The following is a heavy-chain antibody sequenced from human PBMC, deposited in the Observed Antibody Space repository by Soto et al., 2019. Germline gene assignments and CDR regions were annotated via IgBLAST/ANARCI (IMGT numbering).Heavy chain of an antibody. CDR1: GGTFSSYT. J-gene: IGHJ6*02. Sequence: GASVKVSCKASGGTFSSYTISWVRQAPGQGLEWMGRIIPILGIANYAQKFQGRVTITADKSTSTAYMELSSLRSEDTAVYYCARDDRDIVVVPAAMANYYYYYGMDVWGQGTTVTVSS. D-gene: IGHD2-2*01. CDR3: ARDDRDIVVVPAAMANYYYYYGMDV. V-gene: IGHV1-69*04. CDR2: IIPILGIA.